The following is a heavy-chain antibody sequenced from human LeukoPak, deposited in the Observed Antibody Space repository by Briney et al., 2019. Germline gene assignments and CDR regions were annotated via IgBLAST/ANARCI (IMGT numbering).Heavy chain of an antibody. D-gene: IGHD3-10*01. V-gene: IGHV4-61*02. Sequence: KPSETLSLTCTVSGGSISSSSYYWSWIRQPAGKGLEWIGRIYTSGSTKYNPSFKSRVTMSLDTSKNQFSLKLSSVTAADTAVYYCARDSGDLWVGYVDYWGQGTLVTVSS. CDR3: ARDSGDLWVGYVDY. J-gene: IGHJ4*02. CDR1: GGSISSSSYY. CDR2: IYTSGST.